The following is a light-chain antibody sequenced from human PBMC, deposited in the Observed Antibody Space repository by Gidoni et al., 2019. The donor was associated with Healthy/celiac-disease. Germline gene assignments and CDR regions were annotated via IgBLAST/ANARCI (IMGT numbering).Light chain of an antibody. Sequence: SALTQPASVSGSPGPSIPISCTGTSSDVGSYNLGSWYQQHPGKAPKLMIYEGSKRPSGVSNRFSGSKSGNTASRTISGLQAEDEADYYCCSYAGSSTYVFGTGTKVTVL. J-gene: IGLJ1*01. CDR1: SSDVGSYNL. V-gene: IGLV2-23*01. CDR2: EGS. CDR3: CSYAGSSTYV.